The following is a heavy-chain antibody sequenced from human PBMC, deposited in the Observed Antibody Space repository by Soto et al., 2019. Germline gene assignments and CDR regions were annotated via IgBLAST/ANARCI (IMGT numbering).Heavy chain of an antibody. V-gene: IGHV1-69*02. CDR2: IIPILGIA. CDR1: GGTFSSYT. D-gene: IGHD6-19*01. Sequence: GASVKVSCKASGGTFSSYTISWVRQAPGQGLEWMGRIIPILGIANYAQKFQGRVTITADKSTSTAYMELSSLRSEDTAVYYCASELADTGAFDIWGQGTMVTVSS. CDR3: ASELADTGAFDI. J-gene: IGHJ3*02.